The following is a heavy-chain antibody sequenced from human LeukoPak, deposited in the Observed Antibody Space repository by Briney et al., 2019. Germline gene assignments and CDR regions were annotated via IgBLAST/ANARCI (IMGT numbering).Heavy chain of an antibody. V-gene: IGHV3-33*06. J-gene: IGHJ4*02. Sequence: TGRSLRLSRAASGFTFSSYGMHWVRQAPGKGLEWVAVIWYDGSNKYYADSVKGRFTISRDNSKNTLYLQMSSLRAEDTAVYYCAKDLDGRYLSLGLDYWGQGTLVTVSS. CDR1: GFTFSSYG. D-gene: IGHD3-16*01. CDR2: IWYDGSNK. CDR3: AKDLDGRYLSLGLDY.